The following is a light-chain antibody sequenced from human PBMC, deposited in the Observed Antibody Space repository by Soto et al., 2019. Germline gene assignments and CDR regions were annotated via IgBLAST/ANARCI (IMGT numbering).Light chain of an antibody. CDR2: RAS. CDR3: QQYGTSPPIT. CDR1: QSVSSSY. Sequence: EIVLTQSPGTLSLSPGERATLSCRASQSVSSSYLAWYQQKPGQAPRLLIYRASSRATGIPDRFSGSGSGTDFALTISRLEPEDFPVYYCQQYGTSPPITFGQGTRLEIK. J-gene: IGKJ5*01. V-gene: IGKV3-20*01.